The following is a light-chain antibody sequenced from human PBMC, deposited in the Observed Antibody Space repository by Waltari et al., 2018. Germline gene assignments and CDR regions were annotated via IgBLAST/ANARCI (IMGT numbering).Light chain of an antibody. CDR1: RSNIGDNY. V-gene: IGLV1-51*01. CDR2: DNS. J-gene: IGLJ2*01. CDR3: GTWDTTLNAHV. Sequence: QSVLTQPPSVSAAPGQRVTISCSGSRSNIGDNYVSWYQRFPGTAPKLLIYDNSDRPSEIPDRFSGSKSVTSATLVITGLQTGDEADYYCGTWDTTLNAHVFGGGTKVTVL.